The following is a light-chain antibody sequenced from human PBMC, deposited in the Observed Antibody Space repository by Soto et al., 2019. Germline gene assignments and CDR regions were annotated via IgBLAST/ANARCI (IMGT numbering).Light chain of an antibody. CDR3: QQGYRIFQT. V-gene: IGKV1-39*01. CDR2: AAS. Sequence: DIQMTQSPSSLSASVRDTVTITCRASQNIGSYLNWYQQKPGKAPTLLFYAASTLQSGVPSRFSGSGSGTDFNLTISSLNPEDFATYFCQQGYRIFQTFGQGTKLEVK. J-gene: IGKJ1*01. CDR1: QNIGSY.